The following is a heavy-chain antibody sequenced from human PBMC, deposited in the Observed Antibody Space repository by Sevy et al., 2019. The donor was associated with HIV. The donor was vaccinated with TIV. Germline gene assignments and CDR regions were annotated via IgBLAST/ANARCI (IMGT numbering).Heavy chain of an antibody. J-gene: IGHJ4*02. V-gene: IGHV3-48*01. CDR1: GFTFSSYS. D-gene: IGHD3-3*01. CDR2: ISSSSSTI. Sequence: GGSLRLSYAASGFTFSSYSMIWVRQAPGKGLEWVSYISSSSSTIYYADSVKGRFTISRDNAKNSLYLQMNSLRAEDTAVYYCARASSITIFGVVPGNSNFDYWGQGTLVTVSS. CDR3: ARASSITIFGVVPGNSNFDY.